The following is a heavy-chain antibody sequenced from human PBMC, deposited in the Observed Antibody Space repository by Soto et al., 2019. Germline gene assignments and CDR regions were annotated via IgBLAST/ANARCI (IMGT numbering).Heavy chain of an antibody. Sequence: SQTLSLTCAISGDSVSSNSAAWNWIRQSPSRGLEWLGRTYYRSKWYNDYAVSVKSRITINPDTSKNQFSLQLNSVTPEDAAVYYCASPAARTYYYGMDVWGQGTTVTVSS. J-gene: IGHJ6*02. CDR2: TYYRSKWYN. CDR3: ASPAARTYYYGMDV. D-gene: IGHD6-13*01. CDR1: GDSVSSNSAA. V-gene: IGHV6-1*01.